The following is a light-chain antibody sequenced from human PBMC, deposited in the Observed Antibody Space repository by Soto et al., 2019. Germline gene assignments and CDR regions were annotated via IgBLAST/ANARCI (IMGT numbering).Light chain of an antibody. Sequence: DIVMTQSPLSLPVTPGEPASISCRSSQSLLDSVGYTYLDWYLQKPGQSPQLLIYLGSNRASGVPDRFSGSGSRTDCTLKISRVEGEDVGVYYCMQDLETPGTFGQGPKVEIK. V-gene: IGKV2-28*01. J-gene: IGKJ1*01. CDR2: LGS. CDR1: QSLLDSVGYTY. CDR3: MQDLETPGT.